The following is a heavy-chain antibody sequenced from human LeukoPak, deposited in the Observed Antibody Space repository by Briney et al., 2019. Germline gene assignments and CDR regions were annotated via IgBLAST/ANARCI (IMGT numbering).Heavy chain of an antibody. CDR1: GGSISSSNW. CDR2: IYHSGST. Sequence: PSGTLSLTCAVSGGSISSSNWCSWVRQPPGKGLEWIGEIYHSGSTNYNPSLKSRVTISVDKSKNQFSLKLSSVTAADTAVYYCASVPDYYDSSGYQYYFDYWGQGTLVTVSS. CDR3: ASVPDYYDSSGYQYYFDY. J-gene: IGHJ4*02. V-gene: IGHV4-4*02. D-gene: IGHD3-22*01.